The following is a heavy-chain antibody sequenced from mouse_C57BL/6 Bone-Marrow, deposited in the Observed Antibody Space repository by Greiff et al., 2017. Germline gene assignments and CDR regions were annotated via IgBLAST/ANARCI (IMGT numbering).Heavy chain of an antibody. CDR1: GFTFSSYA. D-gene: IGHD1-1*01. CDR3: TKSVLFLRYFDY. CDR2: ISDGGSYT. V-gene: IGHV5-4*03. Sequence: EVKLMESGGGLVKPGGSLKLSCAASGFTFSSYAMSWVRQTPEKRLEWVATISDGGSYTYYPDNVKGRFTITRDNAKNNLYLRMSHLNAEDTAMYYSTKSVLFLRYFDYWGQGTTLTVSS. J-gene: IGHJ2*01.